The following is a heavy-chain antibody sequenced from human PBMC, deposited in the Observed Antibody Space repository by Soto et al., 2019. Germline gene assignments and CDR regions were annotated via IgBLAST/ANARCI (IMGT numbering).Heavy chain of an antibody. D-gene: IGHD5-12*01. CDR2: IFYTGTT. CDR1: GDTISTGGYT. Sequence: PSETLSLTCDVSGDTISTGGYTWAWIRPPPGKGLEWIGYIFYTGTTKYNPSLKSRVTISVDTSKNQFSLNLSSVSAADTAVYYCARGSDFLYYYGMDVWGQGTTVTVSS. J-gene: IGHJ6*02. V-gene: IGHV4-61*08. CDR3: ARGSDFLYYYGMDV.